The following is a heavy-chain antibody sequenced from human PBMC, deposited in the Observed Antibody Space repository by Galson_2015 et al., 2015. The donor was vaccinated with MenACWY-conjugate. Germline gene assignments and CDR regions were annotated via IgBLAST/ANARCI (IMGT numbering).Heavy chain of an antibody. J-gene: IGHJ4*02. CDR1: GFTFSSYA. D-gene: IGHD3-9*01. V-gene: IGHV3-23*01. CDR2: ISGSGGST. Sequence: SLRLSCAASGFTFSSYAMTWVRQAPGKGLEWVSAISGSGGSTYYADSVKGRFTISRDNSKNTLYLQMNSLRAEDTAVYYCAKDPGDRLGFDYWGQGTLVTVSS. CDR3: AKDPGDRLGFDY.